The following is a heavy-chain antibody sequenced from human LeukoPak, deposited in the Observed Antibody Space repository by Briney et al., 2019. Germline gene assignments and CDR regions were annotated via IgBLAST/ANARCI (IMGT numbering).Heavy chain of an antibody. Sequence: GGSLRLSCAASGFTFSSYWMSWVRQAPGKGLEWVANIKQDGSEKYYVDSVKGRFTISRDNAKSSLYLQLNSLRPEDTALYYCSTEPRSLLYWGHGTLVTVSS. CDR2: IKQDGSEK. CDR1: GFTFSSYW. J-gene: IGHJ4*01. D-gene: IGHD4-17*01. V-gene: IGHV3-7*03. CDR3: STEPRSLLY.